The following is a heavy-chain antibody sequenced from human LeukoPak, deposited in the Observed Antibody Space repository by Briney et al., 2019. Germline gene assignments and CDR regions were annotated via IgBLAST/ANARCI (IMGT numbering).Heavy chain of an antibody. CDR1: GGSFSGYY. CDR2: INHSGST. D-gene: IGHD5-12*01. V-gene: IGHV4-34*01. Sequence: SETLSLTCAVYGGSFSGYYWSWIRQPPGKGLEWIGEINHSGSTNYNPSLKSRVTISVDTSKNQFSLKLSSVTAADTAVYYCARGSGSVVATIVEDAFDIWGQGTMVTVSS. J-gene: IGHJ3*02. CDR3: ARGSGSVVATIVEDAFDI.